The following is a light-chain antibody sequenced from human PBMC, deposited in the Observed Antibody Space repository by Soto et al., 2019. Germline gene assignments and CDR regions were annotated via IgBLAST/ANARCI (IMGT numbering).Light chain of an antibody. CDR2: AAS. CDR1: LSISSY. Sequence: DIQMTQSPSSLSTSVGDRVTITCRASLSISSYLNGYQQKPGKAPKLLIYAASSMQSGVPSRFSGSGSGTDFTLTISSLQPEDFATYYCQQSYSTPQTFGQGTKVEIK. V-gene: IGKV1-39*01. CDR3: QQSYSTPQT. J-gene: IGKJ2*01.